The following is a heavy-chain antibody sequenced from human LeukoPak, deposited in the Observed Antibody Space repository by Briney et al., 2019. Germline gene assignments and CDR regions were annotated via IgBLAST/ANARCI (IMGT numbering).Heavy chain of an antibody. V-gene: IGHV4-59*08. CDR1: GGSISSYY. CDR2: IYYSGST. CDR3: ARFPGNYEAYYYYYYMDV. J-gene: IGHJ6*03. Sequence: SETLSLTCTVSGGSISSYYWSWIRQPPGKGLEWIGYIYYSGSTNYNPSLKSRVTISVDTSKNQFSLKLSSVTAADTAVYYCARFPGNYEAYYYYYYMDVWGKGTTVTVSS. D-gene: IGHD4-11*01.